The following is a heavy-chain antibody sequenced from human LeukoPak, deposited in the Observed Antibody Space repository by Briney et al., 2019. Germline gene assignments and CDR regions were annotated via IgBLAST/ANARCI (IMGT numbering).Heavy chain of an antibody. CDR1: GGSISLYF. D-gene: IGHD3-10*01. V-gene: IGHV4-59*01. CDR2: FYDTRSP. Sequence: SETLSLTCTVSGGSISLYFWSWIRQPPGKGLEWIGYFYDTRSPKYNPSLERRVTISVDMSRNQFSLNLTSVTAADTAVYYCARGRGSLTYWGQGTLATVSS. J-gene: IGHJ4*02. CDR3: ARGRGSLTY.